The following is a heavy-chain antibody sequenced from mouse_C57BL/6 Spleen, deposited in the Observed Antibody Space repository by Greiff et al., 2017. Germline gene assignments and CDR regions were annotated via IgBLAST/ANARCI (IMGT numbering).Heavy chain of an antibody. J-gene: IGHJ3*01. CDR3: AREETAQATWFAY. CDR1: GYTFTSYW. Sequence: VKLQQPGAELERPGSSVKLSCKASGYTFTSYWMHWVKQRPIQGLEWIGNIDPSDSETHYNQKFKDKATLTVDKSSSTAYMQLSSLTSEDSAVYYSAREETAQATWFAYWGQGTLVTVSA. CDR2: IDPSDSET. V-gene: IGHV1-52*01. D-gene: IGHD3-2*02.